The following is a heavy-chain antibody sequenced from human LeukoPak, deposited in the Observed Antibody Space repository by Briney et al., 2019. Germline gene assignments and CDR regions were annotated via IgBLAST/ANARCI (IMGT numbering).Heavy chain of an antibody. CDR2: IYYSGST. Sequence: SETLSLTRTVSGGSHRSYYWGLVRQPPREGLGWIGYIYYSGSTNYNPSLKSRVTISVDTSKNQFSLKLSSVTAADTAVYYCASQQLPNWFDPWGQGTLVTVSS. CDR1: GGSHRSYY. V-gene: IGHV4-59*01. D-gene: IGHD6-13*01. CDR3: ASQQLPNWFDP. J-gene: IGHJ5*02.